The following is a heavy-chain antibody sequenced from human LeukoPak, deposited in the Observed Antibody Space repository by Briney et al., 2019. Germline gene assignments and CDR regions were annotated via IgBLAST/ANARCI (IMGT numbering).Heavy chain of an antibody. CDR2: IYYSGST. V-gene: IGHV4-31*03. D-gene: IGHD3-3*01. J-gene: IGHJ4*02. Sequence: SETLSLTCTVSGGSISSGGYYWSWIRQHPGKGLEWIGYIYYSGSTYYNPSLKSRVTISVDTSKNQFSLKLSSVTAADTAVYYCARARLVEYYDFRSGYVDYWGQGTLVTVSS. CDR3: ARARLVEYYDFRSGYVDY. CDR1: GGSISSGGYY.